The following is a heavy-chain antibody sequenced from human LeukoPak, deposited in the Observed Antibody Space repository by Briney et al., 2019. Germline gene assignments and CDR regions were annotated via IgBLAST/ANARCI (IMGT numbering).Heavy chain of an antibody. V-gene: IGHV3-7*01. CDR3: ARERQQLRYFDY. CDR1: GFTFSSYW. D-gene: IGHD6-13*01. Sequence: GGSLRLSCAASGFTFSSYWMSWVRQAPGKGLEWVANIKQDGSEINYADSVKGRFTVSRDNAKNSLYLQMNSLRAEDTALYYCARERQQLRYFDYWGQGTLVTVSS. CDR2: IKQDGSEI. J-gene: IGHJ4*02.